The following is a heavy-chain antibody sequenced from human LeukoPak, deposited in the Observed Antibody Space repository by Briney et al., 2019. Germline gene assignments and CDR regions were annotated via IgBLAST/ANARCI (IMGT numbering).Heavy chain of an antibody. J-gene: IGHJ5*02. CDR1: GYRFTDSY. V-gene: IGHV1-2*02. CDR3: VSAYDQ. CDR2: INPRNGDT. Sequence: SVKVSCKASGYRFTDSYMHWVRQAPGQGFQWMGWINPRNGDTKYAKMFQGRVTMTTGASISTAYMELSGLRPADTAIYFCVSAYDQWGQGTLVTVSS.